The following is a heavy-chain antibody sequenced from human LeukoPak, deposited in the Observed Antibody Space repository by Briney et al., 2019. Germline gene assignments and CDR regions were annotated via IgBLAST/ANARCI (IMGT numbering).Heavy chain of an antibody. V-gene: IGHV1-2*02. Sequence: ASVKVSCKASGYTFTGYYMHWVRQAPGQGLEWMGWINPNSGGTNYAQKFQGRVTMTRDTSISTAYMELSRLRSDDTAVYYCARVQKSCSSTSCFTGGVYWGQGTLVTVSS. CDR1: GYTFTGYY. CDR3: ARVQKSCSSTSCFTGGVY. CDR2: INPNSGGT. D-gene: IGHD2-2*02. J-gene: IGHJ4*02.